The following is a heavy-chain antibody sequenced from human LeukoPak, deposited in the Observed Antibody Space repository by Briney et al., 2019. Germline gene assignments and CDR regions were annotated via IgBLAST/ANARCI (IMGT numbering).Heavy chain of an antibody. CDR1: GGSVSSGSYY. CDR3: ARVPGGGTAAN. Sequence: PSETLSLTCTVSGGSVSSGSYYWSWIRQPPGKGLEWIGYIYYSGSTNYNPPLKSRVTISVDTSKNQFSLKLSSVTAADTAVYYCARVPGGGTAANWGQGTIVTVSS. J-gene: IGHJ3*01. V-gene: IGHV4-61*01. D-gene: IGHD1-7*01. CDR2: IYYSGST.